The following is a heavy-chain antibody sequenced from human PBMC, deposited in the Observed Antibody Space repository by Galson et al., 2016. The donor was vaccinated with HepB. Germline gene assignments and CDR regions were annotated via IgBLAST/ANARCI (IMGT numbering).Heavy chain of an antibody. V-gene: IGHV3-7*03. CDR1: EFTFSSYW. CDR3: ARDRNYYDGSRYYDVFDI. Sequence: SLRLSCAASEFTFSSYWMTWVRQAPGKGLEWIANIKGDGSKIQYVDSVRGRFTISRDNVKNLLYLQMNSLRAEDTAVYYCARDRNYYDGSRYYDVFDIWGQGTMVTVSS. D-gene: IGHD3-22*01. CDR2: IKGDGSKI. J-gene: IGHJ3*02.